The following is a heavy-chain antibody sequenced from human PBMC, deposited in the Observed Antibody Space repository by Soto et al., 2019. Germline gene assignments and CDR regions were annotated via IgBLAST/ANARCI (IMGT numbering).Heavy chain of an antibody. CDR2: ISHSGTT. D-gene: IGHD4-17*01. CDR1: GFPISSTYS. V-gene: IGHV4-38-2*02. Sequence: SETLSLTCLVSGFPISSTYSWGWIRQPPGKGLEWIGSISHSGTTSYSPSLTSRVSISVDTSKNQVSLKLTSVTAADTAVYFCARVTMVIRDSDHFGVDVWGHGTTVTVSS. J-gene: IGHJ6*02. CDR3: ARVTMVIRDSDHFGVDV.